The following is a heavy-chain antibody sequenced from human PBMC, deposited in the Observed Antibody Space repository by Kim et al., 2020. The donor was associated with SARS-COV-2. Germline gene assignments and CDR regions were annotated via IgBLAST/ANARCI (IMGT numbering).Heavy chain of an antibody. CDR2: ISGGSSTI. Sequence: GGSLRLSCKASGFPFSDSEMTWVRQTPGKGLEWLSYISGGSSTIHYADSVKGRFTISRDNAKNSLHLQMNSLRVEDTGVYYCARTPGATGVGYDFYFYGLDVWGQGTTVTVSS. D-gene: IGHD5-18*01. J-gene: IGHJ6*02. CDR3: ARTPGATGVGYDFYFYGLDV. CDR1: GFPFSDSE. V-gene: IGHV3-48*03.